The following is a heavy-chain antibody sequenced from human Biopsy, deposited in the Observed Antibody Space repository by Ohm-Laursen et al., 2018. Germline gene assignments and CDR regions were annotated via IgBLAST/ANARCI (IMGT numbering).Heavy chain of an antibody. CDR1: GGTFSNYA. V-gene: IGHV1-69*17. CDR2: IIAVSGLV. Sequence: SSVKVSCKPSGGTFSNYAISWVRQAPGEGLEWMGGIIAVSGLVNYAPKFRGRVSITADKSTTTAYMELSNLKSEDTAVYYCATPFQYYDSWGGYPPFDHWGQGTLVTVSS. CDR3: ATPFQYYDSWGGYPPFDH. J-gene: IGHJ4*02. D-gene: IGHD3-3*01.